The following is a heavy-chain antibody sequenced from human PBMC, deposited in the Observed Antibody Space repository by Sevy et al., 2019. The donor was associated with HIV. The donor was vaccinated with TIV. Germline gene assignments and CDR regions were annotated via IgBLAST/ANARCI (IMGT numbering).Heavy chain of an antibody. D-gene: IGHD2-8*02. Sequence: GGSLRLSCEASGFTFSHAWMSWVRQAPGKGLEWVGRIKSKPDGGTTDYAAPVKGRFTISRADSKNTLFLQMNSLKTEDTAVYYCGADPIIVLLVTDGMDVWGQGTTVTVSS. CDR3: GADPIIVLLVTDGMDV. CDR1: GFTFSHAW. CDR2: IKSKPDGGTT. V-gene: IGHV3-15*01. J-gene: IGHJ6*02.